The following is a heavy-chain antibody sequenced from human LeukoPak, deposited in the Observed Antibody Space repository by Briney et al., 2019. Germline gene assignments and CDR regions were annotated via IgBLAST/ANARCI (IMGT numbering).Heavy chain of an antibody. V-gene: IGHV3-73*01. D-gene: IGHD1-26*01. CDR1: GFPFSDFD. Sequence: GGSLRLSCVASGFPFSDFDVHWVRQASGEGLEWVGRIKTRTESYDIAYAASVKGRFTISRDDSKNTAYLQMNSLRTEDTALYSCARQKWELVFDYWGLGTLVTVSS. J-gene: IGHJ4*02. CDR2: IKTRTESYDI. CDR3: ARQKWELVFDY.